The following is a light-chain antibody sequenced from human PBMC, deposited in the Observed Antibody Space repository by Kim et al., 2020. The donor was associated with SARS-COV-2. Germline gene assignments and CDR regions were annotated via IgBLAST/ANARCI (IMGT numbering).Light chain of an antibody. CDR3: QVWDSSSDHRVV. CDR1: RIGSKS. Sequence: GKTARVSCGGNRIGSKSVHWYQQKSGQAPVLVIYYDSDRPSGIPERFSGSNSGNTATLTISRVEAGDEADYYCQVWDSSSDHRVVFGGGTKVTVL. V-gene: IGLV3-21*04. J-gene: IGLJ2*01. CDR2: YDS.